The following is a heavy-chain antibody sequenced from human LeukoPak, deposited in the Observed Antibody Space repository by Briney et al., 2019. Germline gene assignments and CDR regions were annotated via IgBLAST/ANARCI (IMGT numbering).Heavy chain of an antibody. CDR2: ISGSGGSI. CDR3: ARVWSGYDPYRHFDY. Sequence: GGSLRLSCAASGFTLSSYAMSWVRQAPGKGLEWVSAISGSGGSIYYADSVKGRFTISRDYSKNTLYLQMNSLRAEDTAVYYCARVWSGYDPYRHFDYWGQGTLVTVSS. V-gene: IGHV3-23*01. CDR1: GFTLSSYA. D-gene: IGHD5-12*01. J-gene: IGHJ4*02.